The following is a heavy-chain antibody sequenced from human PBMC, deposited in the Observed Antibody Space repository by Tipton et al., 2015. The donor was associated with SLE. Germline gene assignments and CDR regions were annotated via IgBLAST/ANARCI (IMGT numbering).Heavy chain of an antibody. CDR2: ISHGGST. Sequence: TLSLTCAVYGGSFTDYYWTWIRQPPGEGLEWIGEISHGGSTNYNPSLKSRVTISVDTSRNQFSLMVSSVTAADTAVYYCARQLLFLRYFDYWGQGTLVTASS. CDR3: ARQLLFLRYFDY. V-gene: IGHV4-34*01. D-gene: IGHD1-1*01. J-gene: IGHJ4*02. CDR1: GGSFTDYY.